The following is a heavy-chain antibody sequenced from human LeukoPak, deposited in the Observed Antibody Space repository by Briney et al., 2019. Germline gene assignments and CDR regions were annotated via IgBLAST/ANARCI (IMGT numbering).Heavy chain of an antibody. CDR1: GDSVSSNSAA. D-gene: IGHD4-17*01. CDR2: TYYRSKWYN. V-gene: IGHV6-1*01. Sequence: SQTLSLTCAISGDSVSSNSAAWNWIRQSPSRGLEWLGRTYYRSKWYNDYAVSVKSRITINPDTSKNQFSLQLNSVTPEDTAVYYCARADYGDSGGRFVVFDPWGQGTLVTVSS. J-gene: IGHJ5*02. CDR3: ARADYGDSGGRFVVFDP.